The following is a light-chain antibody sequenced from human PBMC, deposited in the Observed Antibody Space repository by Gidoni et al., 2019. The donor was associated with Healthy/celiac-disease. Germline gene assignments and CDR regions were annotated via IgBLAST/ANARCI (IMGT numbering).Light chain of an antibody. V-gene: IGKV3-20*01. CDR2: GAS. Sequence: IVLTQSPGTLSLSPGASATLSCRASQSVSSSYLAWYQQKQGQAPMLLIYGASSRATGIPDRCSGRGSGTDFTLTISRLEPEDFAVYYCQQYGSSPQTFGQGTKVEIK. J-gene: IGKJ1*01. CDR3: QQYGSSPQT. CDR1: QSVSSSY.